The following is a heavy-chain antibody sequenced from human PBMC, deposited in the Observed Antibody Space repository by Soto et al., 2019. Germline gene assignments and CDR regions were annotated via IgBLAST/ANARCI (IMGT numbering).Heavy chain of an antibody. CDR3: ARDIRGSSTGCYANNWFDP. J-gene: IGHJ5*02. V-gene: IGHV3-48*03. D-gene: IGHD2-2*01. CDR2: ISSSGSTI. CDR1: GFTFSSYE. Sequence: EVQLVESGGGLVQPGGSLRLSCAASGFTFSSYEMNWVRQAPGKGLEWVSYISSSGSTIYYADSVKGRFTISRDNAKNSLYLQMNSQRAEDTAVYYCARDIRGSSTGCYANNWFDPWGQGTLVTVSS.